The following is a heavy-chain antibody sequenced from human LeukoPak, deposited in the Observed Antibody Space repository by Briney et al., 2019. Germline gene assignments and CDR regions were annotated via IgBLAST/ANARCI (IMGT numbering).Heavy chain of an antibody. J-gene: IGHJ4*02. V-gene: IGHV3-33*01. CDR1: GFTFSSYG. CDR3: ARDFPDGYPIQGNLGFDY. CDR2: IWYDGSNK. D-gene: IGHD5-24*01. Sequence: GRSLRLSCAASGFTFSSYGMHWVRQAPGKGLEWVAVIWYDGSNKYYADSVKGRFTISRDNAKNSLYLQMNSLRAEDTAVYYCARDFPDGYPIQGNLGFDYWGQGTLVTVSS.